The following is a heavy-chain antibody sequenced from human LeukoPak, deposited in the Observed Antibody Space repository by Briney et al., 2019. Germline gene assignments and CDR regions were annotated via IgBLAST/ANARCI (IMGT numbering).Heavy chain of an antibody. Sequence: GGSLRLSCATSGFTLSSCWMSWVRQAPGKGLEWVSSTNRNGDDLYYADSVKGRFIVSRDNSRDTLFLQMNGLRAEDTAVYYCAKGNPSIVGSRDPFDIWGQGTMVTVSS. J-gene: IGHJ3*02. CDR1: GFTLSSCW. V-gene: IGHV3-23*05. CDR2: TNRNGDDL. D-gene: IGHD1-26*01. CDR3: AKGNPSIVGSRDPFDI.